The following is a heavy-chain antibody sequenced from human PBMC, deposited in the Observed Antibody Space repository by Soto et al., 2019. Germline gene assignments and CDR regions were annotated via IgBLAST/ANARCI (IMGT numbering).Heavy chain of an antibody. Sequence: GGSLRLSCAASGFTVSSNYMSWVRQAPGKGLEWVSVIYSGGSTYYADSMKGRFTISRDNSKNTLYLQMNSLRAEDTAVYYCARVIVGATTGVWLDYWGQGTLVTVSS. CDR1: GFTVSSNY. J-gene: IGHJ4*02. D-gene: IGHD1-26*01. CDR3: ARVIVGATTGVWLDY. V-gene: IGHV3-53*01. CDR2: IYSGGST.